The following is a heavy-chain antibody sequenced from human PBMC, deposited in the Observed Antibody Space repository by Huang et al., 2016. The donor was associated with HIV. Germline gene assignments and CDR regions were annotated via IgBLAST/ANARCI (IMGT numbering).Heavy chain of an antibody. CDR1: GYTFTDSN. CDR2: INPKRGGT. V-gene: IGHV1-2*02. J-gene: IGHJ4*02. Sequence: QVQLVQSGAEVKNPGASVRVSCKDSGYTFTDSNINRVRQAPGEGLEWRGWINPKRGGTIYAQRFQGRVTMTRDTTISTVHMDLRRIQSDDTAVYFCARDWSFGSSTSPADWGQGTLVTVSS. D-gene: IGHD6-6*01. CDR3: ARDWSFGSSTSPAD.